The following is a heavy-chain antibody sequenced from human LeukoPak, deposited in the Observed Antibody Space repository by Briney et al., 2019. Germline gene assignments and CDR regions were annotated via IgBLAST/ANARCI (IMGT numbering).Heavy chain of an antibody. V-gene: IGHV3-48*04. CDR2: ISSSGNTI. CDR3: VVRYGY. Sequence: GGSLRLSCAASGFTFSHYSMNWVRQAPGKGLEWVSYISSSGNTIYYADSVKGRFTISRDNAKNSLYLQMNSLRAEDTAVYYGVVRYGYWGQGTLVTVSS. D-gene: IGHD2-15*01. CDR1: GFTFSHYS. J-gene: IGHJ4*02.